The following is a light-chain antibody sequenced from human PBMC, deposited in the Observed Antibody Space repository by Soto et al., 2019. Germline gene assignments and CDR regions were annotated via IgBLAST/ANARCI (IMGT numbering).Light chain of an antibody. CDR1: QSFRGL. V-gene: IGKV3-11*01. Sequence: EVVFTQSPVPLSLSPGERATLSLRASQSFRGLLAWYQQKPGQAPRLLIYDAYNRATGIPPRFSGSGSGTDFTLTISSLEPEDSAVYYCQQRHMWPITFGQGTRLEIK. CDR3: QQRHMWPIT. CDR2: DAY. J-gene: IGKJ5*01.